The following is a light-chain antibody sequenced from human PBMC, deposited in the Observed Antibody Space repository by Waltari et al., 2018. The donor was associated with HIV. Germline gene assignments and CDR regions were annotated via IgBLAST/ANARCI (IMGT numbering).Light chain of an antibody. V-gene: IGKV1-39*01. CDR1: QSISSF. CDR3: QQSYSTPPLT. CDR2: TTS. Sequence: IQLTQSPSSLSASLGDRVTITCRASQSISSFLHWYQQKPGKAPKLLIYTTSSLQGGVPSRFSGSGSGTTFTLTISNLQPEDCATYYCQQSYSTPPLTFGGGTKVEIK. J-gene: IGKJ4*01.